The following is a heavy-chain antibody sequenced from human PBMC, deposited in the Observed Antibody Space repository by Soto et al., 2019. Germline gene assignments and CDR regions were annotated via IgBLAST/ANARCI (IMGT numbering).Heavy chain of an antibody. CDR3: ASVYSYGFFYYGMDV. D-gene: IGHD2-21*01. Sequence: QLQLQESGPGLVKPSETLSLTCTVSGGSISSSSYYWGWIRQPPGKGLEWIGSIYYSGSTYYNPSLKSRVTISVDTSKNQFSLKLSSVTAADTAVYYCASVYSYGFFYYGMDVWGQGTTVTVSS. CDR1: GGSISSSSYY. CDR2: IYYSGST. V-gene: IGHV4-39*01. J-gene: IGHJ6*02.